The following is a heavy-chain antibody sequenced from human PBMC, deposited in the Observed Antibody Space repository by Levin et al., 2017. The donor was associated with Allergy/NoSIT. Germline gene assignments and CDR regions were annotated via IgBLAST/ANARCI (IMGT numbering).Heavy chain of an antibody. CDR3: ARIRSGYDSLDY. CDR1: GFAFDTYS. D-gene: IGHD5-12*01. CDR2: ISSTSGHT. V-gene: IGHV3-21*01. J-gene: IGHJ4*02. Sequence: LSLTCAASGFAFDTYSVAWVRQAPGKGLEWVSSISSTSGHTYYADSLKGRFAIFRDNTVNSLYLQMNSLTAEDTAAYYCARIRSGYDSLDYWGQGALVTVSS.